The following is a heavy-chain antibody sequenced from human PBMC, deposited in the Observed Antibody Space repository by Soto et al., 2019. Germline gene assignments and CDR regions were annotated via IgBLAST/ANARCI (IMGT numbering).Heavy chain of an antibody. CDR3: AKATATGGGAFDI. Sequence: EVQMLESGGGLAQPGGSLRLSCAVCGFVCSSYDMSWVRQAPGKGLEWVSTILVGGSTHYEDSVKGGFTISRDTSKNTVYLQMNSLTAGDTAMYYCAKATATGGGAFDICGQGTMVTVSS. V-gene: IGHV3-23*01. D-gene: IGHD2-8*02. CDR1: GFVCSSYD. CDR2: ILVGGST. J-gene: IGHJ3*02.